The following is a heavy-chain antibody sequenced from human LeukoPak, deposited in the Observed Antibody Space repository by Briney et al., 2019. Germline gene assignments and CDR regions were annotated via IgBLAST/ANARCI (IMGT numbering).Heavy chain of an antibody. J-gene: IGHJ4*02. D-gene: IGHD3-22*01. CDR2: IYTSGGT. CDR3: ARSRLNYYDSSGYPVSAYYFDY. CDR1: GGSISSGRYY. V-gene: IGHV4-61*02. Sequence: SETLSLTCTVSGGSISSGRYYWGWIRQPAGKGLEWIVRIYTSGGTNYNPSLKSRVTISVDTSKNQFSLKLSSVTAADTAVYYCARSRLNYYDSSGYPVSAYYFDYWAQGTLVTVSS.